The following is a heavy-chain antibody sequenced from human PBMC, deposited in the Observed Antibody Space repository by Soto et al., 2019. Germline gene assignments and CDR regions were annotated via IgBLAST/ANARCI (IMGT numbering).Heavy chain of an antibody. V-gene: IGHV3-66*01. CDR3: ARNVPVYGLGY. J-gene: IGHJ4*02. CDR1: GVTLGNDY. D-gene: IGHD3-16*01. Sequence: EVRLVESGGGLVQPGGSLRLSCAASGVTLGNDYMSWVRQAPGKGLAWVSVTYSGGDTSYADYVKSRVSMSRGSTKNKVHSQKDSLRAEETTVYFCARNVPVYGLGYWGQGTLVTVSS. CDR2: TYSGGDT.